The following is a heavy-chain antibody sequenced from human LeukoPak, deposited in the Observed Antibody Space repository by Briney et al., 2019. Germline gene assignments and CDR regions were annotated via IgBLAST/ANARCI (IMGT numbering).Heavy chain of an antibody. CDR3: ARRGSSSRYYFDY. CDR2: ISGTGNTI. J-gene: IGHJ4*02. D-gene: IGHD6-13*01. Sequence: GGSLRLSCAASGFTFSSYETNWVRQAPAKGLEWVSYISGTGNTIYYADSVKGRFTISRDDATNSVSLQMNSLRADDTAVYYCARRGSSSRYYFDYWGQGTPVTVSS. V-gene: IGHV3-48*03. CDR1: GFTFSSYE.